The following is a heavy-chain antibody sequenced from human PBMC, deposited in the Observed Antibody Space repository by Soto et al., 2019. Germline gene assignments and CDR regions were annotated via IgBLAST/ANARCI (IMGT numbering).Heavy chain of an antibody. CDR2: IYHSGST. CDR3: ARRVRYSSSWYFDY. CDR1: GGSISSGGYS. D-gene: IGHD6-13*01. Sequence: PSETLSLTCAVSGGSISSGGYSWYWIRQPPGKGLEWIGYIYHSGSTYYNPSLRSRVTISVDTSKNQFSLKLSSVTAADTAVYYCARRVRYSSSWYFDYWGQGTLVTVSS. V-gene: IGHV4-30-2*01. J-gene: IGHJ4*02.